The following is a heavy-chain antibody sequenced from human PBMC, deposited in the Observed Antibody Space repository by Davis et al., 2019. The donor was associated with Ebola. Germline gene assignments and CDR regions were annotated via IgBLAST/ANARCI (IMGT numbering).Heavy chain of an antibody. V-gene: IGHV1-69*06. Sequence: AASVKVSCKASGGTFSSYAISWVRQAPGQGLEWMGGIIPIFGTANYAQKFQGRVTITADKSTSTAYMELSSLRSEDTAVYYCARDSVQGVIIIDYWGQGTLVTVSS. CDR1: GGTFSSYA. J-gene: IGHJ4*02. CDR2: IIPIFGTA. D-gene: IGHD3-10*01. CDR3: ARDSVQGVIIIDY.